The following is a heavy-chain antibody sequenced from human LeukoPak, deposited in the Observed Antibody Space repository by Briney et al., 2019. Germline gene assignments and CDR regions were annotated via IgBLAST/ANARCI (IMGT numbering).Heavy chain of an antibody. CDR2: ISAYNGNT. D-gene: IGHD2-15*01. CDR1: GYTFTSYG. Sequence: ASVKVSCKASGYTFTSYGISWVRQAPGQGLEWMGWISAYNGNTNYAQKLQGRVTMTTDTSASTAYMELSSLRSEDTAVYYCARAGYCSGGSCYHWFDPWGQGTLVTVSS. J-gene: IGHJ5*02. V-gene: IGHV1-18*01. CDR3: ARAGYCSGGSCYHWFDP.